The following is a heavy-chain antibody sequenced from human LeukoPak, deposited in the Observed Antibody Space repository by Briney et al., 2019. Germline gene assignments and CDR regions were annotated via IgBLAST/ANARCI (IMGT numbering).Heavy chain of an antibody. CDR1: GGSFSGYY. Sequence: PSETLSLTCAVYGGSFSGYYWNWIRQPPGKGLEWIGEINHSGSTNYNPSLKSRVTISVDTSKNQFSLKLSSVTAADTAVYYCARGVDCSSTSCYTRAFDIWGQGTMVTVSS. CDR2: INHSGST. D-gene: IGHD2-2*02. J-gene: IGHJ3*02. CDR3: ARGVDCSSTSCYTRAFDI. V-gene: IGHV4-34*01.